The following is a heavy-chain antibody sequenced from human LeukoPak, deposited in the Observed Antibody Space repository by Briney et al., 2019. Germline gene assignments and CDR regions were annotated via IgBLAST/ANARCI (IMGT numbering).Heavy chain of an antibody. Sequence: ASVKVSCKASGGTFSSYAISWVRQAPGQGLEWMGWINPNSGGTNYAQKFQGRVTMTRDTSISTAYMELSRLRSDDTAVYYCARDGTVYNWFDPWGQGTLVTVSS. V-gene: IGHV1-2*02. CDR1: GGTFSSYA. D-gene: IGHD6-13*01. CDR3: ARDGTVYNWFDP. CDR2: INPNSGGT. J-gene: IGHJ5*02.